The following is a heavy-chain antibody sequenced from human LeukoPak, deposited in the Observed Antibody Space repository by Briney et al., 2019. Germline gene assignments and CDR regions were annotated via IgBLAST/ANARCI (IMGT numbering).Heavy chain of an antibody. CDR2: ISGSGGST. CDR1: GFTFSSYA. D-gene: IGHD5-12*01. Sequence: PGGSLRLSCAASGFTFSSYAMSWVRQAPGKGLEWVSAISGSGGSTYYADSVKGRFTISRDNSKNTLYLQMNSLRAEDTAVYYCAKAGEWLRLRDYDYYYMDVWGKGTTVTVSS. CDR3: AKAGEWLRLRDYDYYYMDV. J-gene: IGHJ6*03. V-gene: IGHV3-23*01.